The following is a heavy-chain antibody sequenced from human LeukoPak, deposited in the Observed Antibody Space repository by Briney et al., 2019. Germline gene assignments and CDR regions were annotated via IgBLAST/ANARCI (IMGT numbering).Heavy chain of an antibody. Sequence: GESLKISCKGSGYSFTIYWIGWVRQMPGKGLEWMGIIYPGDSDPTYSPSFQGQVTISADKSISTAYLQWSSLKASDTAMYYCARSLVGATPLALVYWGQGTLVTVSS. CDR1: GYSFTIYW. D-gene: IGHD1-26*01. V-gene: IGHV5-51*01. J-gene: IGHJ4*02. CDR3: ARSLVGATPLALVY. CDR2: IYPGDSDP.